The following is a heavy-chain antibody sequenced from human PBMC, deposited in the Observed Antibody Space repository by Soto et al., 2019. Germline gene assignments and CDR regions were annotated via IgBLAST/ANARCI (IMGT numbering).Heavy chain of an antibody. CDR3: AHRLYDSGSRSYYPTVLGAFDS. V-gene: IGHV2-5*02. Sequence: QITLKESGPPLVKPTQTLTLTCIFSGFSFSTRGVGVGWIRQSPGKALEWLALVYWDEDKRYSPSLKSRLTITKDTSNNQVVLMMTNMDPVDTATYYCAHRLYDSGSRSYYPTVLGAFDSWGQGIQVTVSS. D-gene: IGHD3-10*01. CDR1: GFSFSTRGVG. J-gene: IGHJ4*02. CDR2: VYWDEDK.